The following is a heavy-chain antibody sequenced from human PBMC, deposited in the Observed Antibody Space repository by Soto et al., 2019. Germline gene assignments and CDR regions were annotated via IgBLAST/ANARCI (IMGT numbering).Heavy chain of an antibody. CDR2: TYYRSKWSN. J-gene: IGHJ5*02. Sequence: PSQTLSLTCVISGDSVSSATATWNWIRQSPSRGLEWLGRTYYRSKWSNDYAVSMKSRITVNPDTSKNQFSLQLSSVTPEDTAVYYCASYHFLRLGELSLREWFGPWGQGTPVTVSS. D-gene: IGHD3-16*02. CDR3: ASYHFLRLGELSLREWFGP. CDR1: GDSVSSATAT. V-gene: IGHV6-1*01.